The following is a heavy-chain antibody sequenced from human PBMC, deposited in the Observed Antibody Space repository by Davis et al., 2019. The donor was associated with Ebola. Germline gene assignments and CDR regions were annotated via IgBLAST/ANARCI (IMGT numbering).Heavy chain of an antibody. Sequence: GESLKISCAASGFTFSSSAMHWVRQAPGKGLERVAVISYDGSNKYYADSVKGRFTISRDNSKNTLYLKMNSLRAEDTAVYYCTKGGSGHFDYWGQGIMVTVSS. CDR2: ISYDGSNK. CDR1: GFTFSSSA. CDR3: TKGGSGHFDY. J-gene: IGHJ4*02. V-gene: IGHV3-30*04. D-gene: IGHD3-10*01.